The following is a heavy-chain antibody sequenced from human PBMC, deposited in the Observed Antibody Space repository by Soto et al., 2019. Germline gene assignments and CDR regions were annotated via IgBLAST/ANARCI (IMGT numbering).Heavy chain of an antibody. CDR1: GGTFSSYI. Sequence: QVQLVQSGAAVKKPGSSVRVSCKASGGTFSSYIITWVRQAPGQGLEWMGRIIPVLDVTYYKEKFQGRVTITADKTTTPPYMELSGLRTDATAVYYCANAPIPRSATLSSCGMDVWGQGTTVTVSS. V-gene: IGHV1-69*02. J-gene: IGHJ6*02. CDR3: ANAPIPRSATLSSCGMDV. CDR2: IIPVLDVT.